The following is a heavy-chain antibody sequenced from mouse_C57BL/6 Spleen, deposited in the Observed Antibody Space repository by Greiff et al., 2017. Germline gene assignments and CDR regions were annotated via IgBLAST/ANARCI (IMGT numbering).Heavy chain of an antibody. CDR2: ISAGGSYT. CDR3: ARDKKCMDY. J-gene: IGHJ4*01. V-gene: IGHV5-4*01. Sequence: EVKLVESGGGLVKPGGSLKLSCAASGFTFSSYAMSWVRQTPEKRLEWVATISAGGSYTYYPDNVKGRFTISRDNAKNNLYLQMSHLKSEDTAMYYCARDKKCMDYWGQGTSVTVSS. D-gene: IGHD1-3*01. CDR1: GFTFSSYA.